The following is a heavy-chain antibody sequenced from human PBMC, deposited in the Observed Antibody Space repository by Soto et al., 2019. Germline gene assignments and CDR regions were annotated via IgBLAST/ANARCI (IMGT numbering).Heavy chain of an antibody. J-gene: IGHJ4*02. CDR2: INHSGST. V-gene: IGHV4-34*01. CDR1: GGTFSGYD. D-gene: IGHD6-13*01. Sequence: SETLSLTCAVYGGTFSGYDWSWIRQPPGKGLGWIGEINHSGSTNYNPSLKSRVTISVDTSKNQFSLKLSSVTAADTAVYYCARTLSSSWSVTFDYWGQGTLVTVSS. CDR3: ARTLSSSWSVTFDY.